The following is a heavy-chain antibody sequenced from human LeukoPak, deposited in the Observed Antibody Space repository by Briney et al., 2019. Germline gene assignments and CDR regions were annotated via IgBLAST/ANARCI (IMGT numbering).Heavy chain of an antibody. V-gene: IGHV4-34*01. CDR1: GGSFSGYY. CDR2: INHSGST. J-gene: IGHJ6*02. CDR3: ARQCSSTSCYSPPYYYYGMDV. Sequence: PSETLSLTCAVYGGSFSGYYWSWIRQPPGKGLEWIGEINHSGSTNYNPSLKSRVTISVDTSKNQFSLKLSSATAADTAVYYCARQCSSTSCYSPPYYYYGMDVWGQGTTVTVSS. D-gene: IGHD2-2*02.